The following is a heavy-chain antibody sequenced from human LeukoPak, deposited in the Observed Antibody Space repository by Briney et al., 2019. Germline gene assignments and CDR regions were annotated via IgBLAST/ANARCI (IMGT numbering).Heavy chain of an antibody. J-gene: IGHJ5*02. Sequence: ASVKVSCKASGYTFTSYAMHWVRQAPGQRLEWMGWINAGNGNTKYSQKFQGRVTITRDTSASTAYMELSSLSSEDTAVYYCARMEYQLLNNWFDPWGQGTLVPVSS. D-gene: IGHD2-2*01. CDR2: INAGNGNT. CDR1: GYTFTSYA. CDR3: ARMEYQLLNNWFDP. V-gene: IGHV1-3*01.